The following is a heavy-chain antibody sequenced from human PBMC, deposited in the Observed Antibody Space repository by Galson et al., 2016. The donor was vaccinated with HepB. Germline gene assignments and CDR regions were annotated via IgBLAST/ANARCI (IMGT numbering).Heavy chain of an antibody. J-gene: IGHJ5*02. Sequence: IRXXPGKGXEWXGYISYTXLTNYKXSLKSRVTMSIDTSKNQFSLKLSAVTAADMAGYYCARGPPXSLDSGSFYSGWFXPWGRGXXVTVXX. CDR3: ARGPPXSLDSGSFYSGWFXP. V-gene: IGHV4-31*02. D-gene: IGHD3-10*01. CDR2: ISYTXLT.